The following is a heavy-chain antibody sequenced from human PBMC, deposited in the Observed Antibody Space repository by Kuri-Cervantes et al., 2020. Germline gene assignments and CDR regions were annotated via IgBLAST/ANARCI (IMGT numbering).Heavy chain of an antibody. V-gene: IGHV3-23*01. D-gene: IGHD3-3*01. Sequence: GGSLRLSCAASGFTFSSYAVSWVRQAPGKGLEWVSAISGSGDSTYYADSVKDRFTISRDNAKNSLYLQMNSLRAEDTAVYYCARVLTIFGVVIGGSYFDLWGRGTLVTVSS. CDR3: ARVLTIFGVVIGGSYFDL. J-gene: IGHJ2*01. CDR2: ISGSGDST. CDR1: GFTFSSYA.